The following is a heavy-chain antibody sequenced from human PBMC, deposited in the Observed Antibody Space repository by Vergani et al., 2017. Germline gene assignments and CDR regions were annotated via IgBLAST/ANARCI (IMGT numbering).Heavy chain of an antibody. V-gene: IGHV1-2*02. D-gene: IGHD2-2*01. CDR2: IKINSGTT. CDR1: GYTFSDHH. CDR3: ARLARVVVPAARPLDL. Sequence: QVQLVQSGAEVEKPWASVKVSCKASGYTFSDHHLHWVRQAPGHGLEWVGWIKINSGTTKLAQKFQGRVTMGTDTSISTGYMELSSLRSDDTAVYFCARLARVVVPAARPLDLWGQGTLITVSS. J-gene: IGHJ4*02.